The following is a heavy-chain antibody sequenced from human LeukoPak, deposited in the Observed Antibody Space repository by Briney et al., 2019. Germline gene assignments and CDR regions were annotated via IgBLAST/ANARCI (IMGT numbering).Heavy chain of an antibody. D-gene: IGHD4-17*01. J-gene: IGHJ4*02. V-gene: IGHV3-9*03. Sequence: GGSLRLSCAASGFTFDDYAMHWVRQAPGKGLEWVSGISWNGDYIDYADSVKGRFTISRDNAENSLYLQMNSLRAEDMALYYCAKGSYADYSYYFDSWGQGTLVTVSS. CDR2: ISWNGDYI. CDR3: AKGSYADYSYYFDS. CDR1: GFTFDDYA.